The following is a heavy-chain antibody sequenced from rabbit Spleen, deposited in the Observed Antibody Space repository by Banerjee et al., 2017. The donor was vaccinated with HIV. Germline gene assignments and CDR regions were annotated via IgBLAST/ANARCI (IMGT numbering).Heavy chain of an antibody. Sequence: QSLEESGGGLVKPGASLTLTCKASGFSFNSGYDMCWVRQAPGKGLEWVACAYAGGSGSTYSATWANGRFTISKTSTTVTLQMTSLTAADTATYFCARDTGSSFSSYGMDLWGPGTLVTVS. J-gene: IGHJ6*01. CDR3: ARDTGSSFSSYGMDL. CDR2: AYAGGSGST. D-gene: IGHD8-1*01. CDR1: GFSFNSGYD. V-gene: IGHV1S40*01.